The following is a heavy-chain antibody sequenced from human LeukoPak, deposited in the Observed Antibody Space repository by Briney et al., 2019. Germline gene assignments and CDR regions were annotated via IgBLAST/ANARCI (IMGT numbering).Heavy chain of an antibody. CDR1: GFTFSSYS. CDR2: ISGSGGST. D-gene: IGHD1-26*01. Sequence: GALRLSCAASGFTFSSYSMSWVRQAPGKGLEWVSAISGSGGSTYYADSVKGRFTISRDNSKNTLYLQMNSLRAEDTAVYYCAKNGGSYYYFYYMDVWGKGTTVTVSS. CDR3: AKNGGSYYYFYYMDV. J-gene: IGHJ6*03. V-gene: IGHV3-23*01.